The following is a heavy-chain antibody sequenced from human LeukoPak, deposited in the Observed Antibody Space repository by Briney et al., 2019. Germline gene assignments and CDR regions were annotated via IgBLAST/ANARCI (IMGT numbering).Heavy chain of an antibody. J-gene: IGHJ4*02. Sequence: PSETLSLTCTVSGGSISSYYWSWIRQPPGKGLEGIGYIYYSGSTNYNPSLKSRVTISVDTSKNQFSLKLSSVTAADTAVYYCARDQSSSDIGFDYWGQGTLVTVSS. CDR1: GGSISSYY. V-gene: IGHV4-59*01. D-gene: IGHD6-6*01. CDR2: IYYSGST. CDR3: ARDQSSSDIGFDY.